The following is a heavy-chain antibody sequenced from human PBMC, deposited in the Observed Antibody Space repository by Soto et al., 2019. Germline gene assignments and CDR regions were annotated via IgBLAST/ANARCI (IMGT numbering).Heavy chain of an antibody. CDR2: ISSSSSYI. Sequence: PGGSQRLSCTASGFTFRSYGMNWVRQAPGKGLEWVSSISSSSSYIYYADSVKGRFTISRDNAKNSLYLQMNSLRAEDTAVYYCARAFPTTAIVVVPAAYDYWGQGTLVTVPQ. J-gene: IGHJ4*02. V-gene: IGHV3-21*01. CDR3: ARAFPTTAIVVVPAAYDY. D-gene: IGHD2-2*01. CDR1: GFTFRSYG.